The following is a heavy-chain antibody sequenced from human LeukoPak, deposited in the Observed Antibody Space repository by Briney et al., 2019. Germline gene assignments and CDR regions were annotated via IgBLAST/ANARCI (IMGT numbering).Heavy chain of an antibody. CDR1: GFSFSSEN. V-gene: IGHV3-48*01. CDR3: ARDKDYGFTY. Sequence: GGSLRLSCVASGFSFSSENMNWVRQAPGKGPEWISWITGSGTGIIYADSVKGRLTISRDNAKNSLFLQMNSLRVEDTAVYYCARDKDYGFTYWGQGTLVTVSS. D-gene: IGHD4-17*01. CDR2: ITGSGTGI. J-gene: IGHJ4*02.